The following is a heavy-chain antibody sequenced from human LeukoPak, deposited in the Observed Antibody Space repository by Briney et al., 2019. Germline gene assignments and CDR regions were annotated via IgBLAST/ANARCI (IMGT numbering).Heavy chain of an antibody. CDR1: GFTFSSYG. Sequence: GGSLRLSCAASGFTFSSYGMTWVRQAPGKGLVWVSRIHSDGSRTSYADSVKGRFTISRDNAKNTLYLQMNSLRAEDTAVYYCARVYYYDSSGYYLAYWGQGTLVTVSS. J-gene: IGHJ4*02. CDR3: ARVYYYDSSGYYLAY. CDR2: IHSDGSRT. D-gene: IGHD3-22*01. V-gene: IGHV3-74*01.